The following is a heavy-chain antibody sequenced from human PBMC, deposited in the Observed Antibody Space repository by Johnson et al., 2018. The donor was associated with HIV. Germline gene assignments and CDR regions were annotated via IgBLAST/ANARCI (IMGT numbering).Heavy chain of an antibody. J-gene: IGHJ3*02. V-gene: IGHV3-NL1*01. D-gene: IGHD6-19*01. CDR2: LYCGGRT. CDR3: AKVNRMEQWLAGGGAFDI. Sequence: QVQLVESGGGVVQPGGSLRLSCAASGFTFSSYGMHWVRQAPGKGLEWVSSLYCGGRTYYADSVKGRFSISRDNSKNKLYLQMNSLRAEDTAVYYCAKVNRMEQWLAGGGAFDIWGQGTMVTVSS. CDR1: GFTFSSYG.